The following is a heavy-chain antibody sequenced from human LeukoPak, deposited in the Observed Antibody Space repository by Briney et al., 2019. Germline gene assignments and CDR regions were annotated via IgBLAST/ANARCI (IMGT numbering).Heavy chain of an antibody. CDR1: GYTFTTYG. D-gene: IGHD4-17*01. CDR3: ARTVTTSSYYFDY. Sequence: GALVKVSCKASGYTFTTYGVSWVRQAPGQGLEWMGWISGYDGNTNYAQKLRGRVTMTTDTSTSTAYMDLRSLRSDDTALYYCARTVTTSSYYFDYWGQGTLVTVSS. J-gene: IGHJ4*02. V-gene: IGHV1-18*01. CDR2: ISGYDGNT.